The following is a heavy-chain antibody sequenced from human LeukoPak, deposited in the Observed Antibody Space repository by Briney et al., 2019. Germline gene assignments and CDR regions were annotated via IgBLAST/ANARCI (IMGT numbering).Heavy chain of an antibody. CDR2: MNPNSGNT. Sequence: ASVKVSCKASGYTFTSYDINWVRQATGQGLEWMGWMNPNSGNTGYAQKFQGRVTMTRNTSISTAYMELSSLRSEDTAVYYCARGNGKVVAATSLENWGQGTLVTVSS. D-gene: IGHD2-15*01. J-gene: IGHJ4*02. CDR3: ARGNGKVVAATSLEN. V-gene: IGHV1-8*01. CDR1: GYTFTSYD.